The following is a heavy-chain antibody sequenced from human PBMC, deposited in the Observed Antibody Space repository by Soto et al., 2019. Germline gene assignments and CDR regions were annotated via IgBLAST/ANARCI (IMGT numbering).Heavy chain of an antibody. CDR2: IVVGSGNT. J-gene: IGHJ4*02. V-gene: IGHV1-58*01. Sequence: QMQLVQSGPEVKKPGTSVKVSCKASGFTFTSSAVQWVRQARGQRLEWIGWIVVGSGNTNYAQKFQERVTITSDISTSPAFMDLYSLSSKATDVYYCLPGVVPMISHYSDYWGQGTLVTVSS. D-gene: IGHD5-12*01. CDR3: LPGVVPMISHYSDY. CDR1: GFTFTSSA.